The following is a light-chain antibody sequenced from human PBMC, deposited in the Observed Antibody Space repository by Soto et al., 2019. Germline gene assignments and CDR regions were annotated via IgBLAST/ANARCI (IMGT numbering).Light chain of an antibody. Sequence: DIQMTQSPSTLSASVGDRVTITCRASQSISSWLAWYQQKPGKAPKLLIYKASSLESGVPSRFSGSGSGTEFTLTINSLQPEDFASYYCQQLNSFPFIFGQGTRLEIK. CDR3: QQLNSFPFI. J-gene: IGKJ5*01. CDR2: KAS. V-gene: IGKV1-5*03. CDR1: QSISSW.